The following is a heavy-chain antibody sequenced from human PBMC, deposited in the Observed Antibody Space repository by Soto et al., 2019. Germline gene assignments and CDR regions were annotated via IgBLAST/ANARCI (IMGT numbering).Heavy chain of an antibody. Sequence: QVQLVQSGAEVKKPGSSVKVSCKASGGTFSSYTISWVRQAPGQGLEWMGRIIPILGIANYAQKFQGRVTITADKSTSTAYMALSSLISQDTAVYYCATALPPYYYGSGSYLDYFDYWAHGTLVTVSS. CDR1: GGTFSSYT. CDR2: IIPILGIA. V-gene: IGHV1-69*02. J-gene: IGHJ4*01. D-gene: IGHD3-10*01. CDR3: ATALPPYYYGSGSYLDYFDY.